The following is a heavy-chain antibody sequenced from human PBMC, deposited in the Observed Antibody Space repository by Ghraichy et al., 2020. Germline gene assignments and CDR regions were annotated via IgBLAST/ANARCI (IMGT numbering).Heavy chain of an antibody. Sequence: GGSLRLSCAASGFTFSDYYMSWIRQAPGKGLEWVSYISSSGSTIYYADSVKGRFTISRDNAKNSLYLQMNSLRAEDTAVYYCARDPSVALAAAGVHVFDYWGQGTLVTVSS. CDR1: GFTFSDYY. D-gene: IGHD6-13*01. J-gene: IGHJ4*02. CDR3: ARDPSVALAAAGVHVFDY. V-gene: IGHV3-11*01. CDR2: ISSSGSTI.